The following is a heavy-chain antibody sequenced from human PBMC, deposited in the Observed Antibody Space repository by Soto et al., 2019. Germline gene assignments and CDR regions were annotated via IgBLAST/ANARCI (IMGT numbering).Heavy chain of an antibody. V-gene: IGHV3-9*01. D-gene: IGHD6-13*01. CDR2: ISWNSGSI. Sequence: SCKATGYTFTSYDINWVRQAPGKGLEWVSGISWNSGSIGYADSVKGRFTISRDNAKNSLYLQMNSLRAEDTALYYCAKLGRSAAALAALDIWGQGTMVTVSS. CDR3: AKLGRSAAALAALDI. J-gene: IGHJ3*02. CDR1: GYTFTSYD.